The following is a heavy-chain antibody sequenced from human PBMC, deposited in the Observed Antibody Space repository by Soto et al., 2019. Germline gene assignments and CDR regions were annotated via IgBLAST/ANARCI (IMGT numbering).Heavy chain of an antibody. D-gene: IGHD3-10*01. J-gene: IGHJ4*02. V-gene: IGHV4-39*07. CDR3: ARGTRRVRRDGHSYFDY. Sequence: SETLSLTCTVSGGSISSGDYYWSWIRQPPGKGLEWIGEINHSGSTNYNPSLKSRVTISVDTSKNQFSLKLSSVTAADTAVYYCARGTRRVRRDGHSYFDYWGQGTLVTVSS. CDR1: GGSISSGDYY. CDR2: INHSGST.